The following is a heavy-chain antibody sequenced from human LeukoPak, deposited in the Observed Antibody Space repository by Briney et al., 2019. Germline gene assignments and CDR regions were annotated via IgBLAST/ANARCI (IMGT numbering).Heavy chain of an antibody. CDR1: GYPFTGYY. Sequence: GASVKVSCKASGYPFTGYYMHWVRQAPGQGLEWMGWINPNSGGTNYAQKFQGRVTMTRDTSISTAYMELSRLRSDDTAVYYCARVAPYYGGNSEYWFDPWGQGTLVTVSS. J-gene: IGHJ5*02. CDR2: INPNSGGT. CDR3: ARVAPYYGGNSEYWFDP. V-gene: IGHV1-2*02. D-gene: IGHD4-23*01.